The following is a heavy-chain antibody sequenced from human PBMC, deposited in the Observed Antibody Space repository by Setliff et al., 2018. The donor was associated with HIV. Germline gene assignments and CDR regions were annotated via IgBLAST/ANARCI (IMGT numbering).Heavy chain of an antibody. CDR3: ARSTVGAGASFP. J-gene: IGHJ5*02. D-gene: IGHD1-26*01. CDR1: GASSSSHY. CDR2: VYNSGTT. Sequence: ASETLSLTCTVSGASSSSHYWSWIRQPPGKAPEWIGYVYNSGTTKYNPSLKSRVTISVDTSKNQFSLRLNSVTAADTAIYYCARSTVGAGASFPWGRGILVTSPQ. V-gene: IGHV4-59*11.